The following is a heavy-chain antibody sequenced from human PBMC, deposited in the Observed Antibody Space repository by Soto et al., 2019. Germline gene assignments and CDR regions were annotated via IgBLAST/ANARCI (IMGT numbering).Heavy chain of an antibody. V-gene: IGHV2-5*02. CDR3: AHRAGLQGNWDGGYFDF. CDR2: IYWDDDK. Sequence: SGPTLVNPTQTLTLACTFSGFSLSSSGVGVGWIRQPPGKALEQFALIYWDDDKRYSPSLKSRLTITKDTSKNQVVLTMTNMDPVDTATYYCAHRAGLQGNWDGGYFDFWGQGALVTVSP. J-gene: IGHJ4*02. D-gene: IGHD1-1*01. CDR1: GFSLSSSGVG.